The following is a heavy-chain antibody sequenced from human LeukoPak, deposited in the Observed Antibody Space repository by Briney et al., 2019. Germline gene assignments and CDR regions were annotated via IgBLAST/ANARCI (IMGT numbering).Heavy chain of an antibody. CDR3: ARDLHGSRGKFDY. Sequence: TSQTLSLTCAISGDSVSSNSVTWNWIRQSPSRGLEWLGRTYHWSRWFNDYAVSVESRMTINADTSRNQFSLQLNSVTPEDTAVYYCARDLHGSRGKFDYWGQGTLVTVSS. CDR1: GDSVSSNSVT. V-gene: IGHV6-1*01. CDR2: TYHWSRWFN. D-gene: IGHD3-10*01. J-gene: IGHJ4*02.